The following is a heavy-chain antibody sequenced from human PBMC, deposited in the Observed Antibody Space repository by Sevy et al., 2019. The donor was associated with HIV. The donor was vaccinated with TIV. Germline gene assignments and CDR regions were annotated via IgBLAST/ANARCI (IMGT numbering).Heavy chain of an antibody. CDR3: VTDHRRDGTIVVPFEK. CDR1: GFSFNDAW. Sequence: GGSLRLSCVASGFSFNDAWMSWVRQAPGKGLEWFARIRSKSGGGTTDLAAFAKGKFTISRDDEKNRLYLQMNSLKTEDTAVYYCVTDHRRDGTIVVPFEKWGQGTLVTVSS. D-gene: IGHD1-26*01. CDR2: IRSKSGGGTT. J-gene: IGHJ4*02. V-gene: IGHV3-15*01.